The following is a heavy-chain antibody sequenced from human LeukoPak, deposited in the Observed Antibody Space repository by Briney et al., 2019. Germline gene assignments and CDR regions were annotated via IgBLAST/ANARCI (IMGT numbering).Heavy chain of an antibody. CDR3: ARPLTILRGVVTSSDY. J-gene: IGHJ4*02. CDR1: GYTFTDYW. CDR2: IYPGDSDT. Sequence: GESLKISCKGSGYTFTDYWIGWVRQMPGKGLEWMGIIYPGDSDTRYSPSSQGQVTISADKSISTAYLQWSSLRASDTAMYYCARPLTILRGVVTSSDYWGQGTQVTVSS. V-gene: IGHV5-51*01. D-gene: IGHD3-10*01.